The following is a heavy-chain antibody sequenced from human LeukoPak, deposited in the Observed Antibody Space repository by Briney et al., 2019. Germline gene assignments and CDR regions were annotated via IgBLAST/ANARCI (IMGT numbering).Heavy chain of an antibody. CDR2: IRYDGSNK. D-gene: IGHD1-26*01. CDR1: GFTFSSYG. Sequence: PGGSLRLSCAASGFTFSSYGMHCVRQAPGKGLEWVAFIRYDGSNKYYADSVKGRFTISRDNSKNTLYLQMNSLRAEDTAVYYCATTTLEGRREWGQGSLVTVSS. CDR3: ATTTLEGRRE. V-gene: IGHV3-30*02. J-gene: IGHJ4*02.